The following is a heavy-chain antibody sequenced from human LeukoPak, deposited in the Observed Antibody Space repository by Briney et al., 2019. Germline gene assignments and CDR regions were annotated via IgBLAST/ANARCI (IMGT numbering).Heavy chain of an antibody. Sequence: SETLSLTCTVSGGSISSGSYYWSWIRQPAGKGLEWIGRIYTSGSTNYNPSLKSRVTISVDTSKNQFSLKLSSVTAADTAVYYCARGHSSGWYQDAFDIWGQGTMVTVSS. D-gene: IGHD6-19*01. V-gene: IGHV4-61*02. CDR2: IYTSGST. CDR1: GGSISSGSYY. J-gene: IGHJ3*02. CDR3: ARGHSSGWYQDAFDI.